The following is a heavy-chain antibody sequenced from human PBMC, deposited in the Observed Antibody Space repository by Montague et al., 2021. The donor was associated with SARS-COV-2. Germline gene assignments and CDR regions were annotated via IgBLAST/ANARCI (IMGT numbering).Heavy chain of an antibody. J-gene: IGHJ6*03. Sequence: SETLSLTCTVSGGSISSSSYYWGWIRQPPGKGLEWIGSIYYSGSTYYNPSLKSRVTISVDASKNQFSLELSSVTAADTAVYYCARHGLAGITIFGVVIYYMDVWGKGTTVTVSS. CDR3: ARHGLAGITIFGVVIYYMDV. V-gene: IGHV4-39*01. CDR1: GGSISSSSYY. CDR2: IYYSGST. D-gene: IGHD3-3*01.